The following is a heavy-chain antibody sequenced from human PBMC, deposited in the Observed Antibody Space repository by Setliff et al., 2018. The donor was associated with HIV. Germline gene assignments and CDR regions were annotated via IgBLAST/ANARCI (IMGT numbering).Heavy chain of an antibody. D-gene: IGHD2-15*01. CDR1: GDKFGSFD. V-gene: IGHV1-8*01. CDR3: ARGIDILVKMGIYYHYMDV. Sequence: ASVKVSCKTSGDKFGSFDINWVRQASGQGLEWVGWVYASTGHTAYARKFEGRVTMTWDPSTGIGYMELNSLRADDTAVYYCARGIDILVKMGIYYHYMDVWGKGTMVTVSS. CDR2: VYASTGHT. J-gene: IGHJ6*03.